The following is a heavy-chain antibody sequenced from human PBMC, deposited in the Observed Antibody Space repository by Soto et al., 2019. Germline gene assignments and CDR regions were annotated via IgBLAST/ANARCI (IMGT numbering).Heavy chain of an antibody. CDR1: GYTFTGYY. Sequence: ASVKVSCKASGYTFTGYYMHWVRQAPGQGLEWMGWINPNSGGTNYAQKFQGWVTMTRDTSISTAYMELSRLRSDDTAVYYCARLGITGTYYGLAVWGQGTTVTVSS. D-gene: IGHD1-20*01. V-gene: IGHV1-2*04. J-gene: IGHJ6*02. CDR3: ARLGITGTYYGLAV. CDR2: INPNSGGT.